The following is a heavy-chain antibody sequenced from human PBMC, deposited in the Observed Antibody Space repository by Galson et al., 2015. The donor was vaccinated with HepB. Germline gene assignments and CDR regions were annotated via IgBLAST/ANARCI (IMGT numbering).Heavy chain of an antibody. CDR2: INSDGSST. V-gene: IGHV3-74*01. CDR1: GFTFSTYW. J-gene: IGHJ6*03. CDR3: ARDRYDIWSGSSYMDV. D-gene: IGHD3-3*01. Sequence: SLRLSCAASGFTFSTYWMHWVRQAPGKGLVWVSRINSDGSSTRYTDSVKGRFSITRDNAKNTLYLRMISLRAEDTAVYYCARDRYDIWSGSSYMDVWGKGTTVTVSS.